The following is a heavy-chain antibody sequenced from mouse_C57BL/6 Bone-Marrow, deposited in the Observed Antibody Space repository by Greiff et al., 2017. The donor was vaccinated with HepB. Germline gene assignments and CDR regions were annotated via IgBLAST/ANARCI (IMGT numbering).Heavy chain of an antibody. D-gene: IGHD1-1*01. V-gene: IGHV5-16*01. CDR2: INYDGSST. CDR1: GFTFSDYY. Sequence: EVKVEESEGGLVQPGSSMKLSCTASGFTFSDYYMAWVRQVPEKGLEWVANINYDGSSTYYLDSLKSRFIISRDNAKNILYLQMSSLKSEDTATYYCARDRDYGSRDWYFDVWGTGTTVTVSS. CDR3: ARDRDYGSRDWYFDV. J-gene: IGHJ1*03.